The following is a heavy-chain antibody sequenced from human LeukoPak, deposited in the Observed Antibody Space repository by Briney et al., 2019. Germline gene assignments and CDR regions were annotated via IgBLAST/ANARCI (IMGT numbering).Heavy chain of an antibody. V-gene: IGHV4-59*01. CDR1: GGSISTYY. CDR3: ARVGPWCFDL. Sequence: PSETLSLTCSVSGGSISTYYWSWIRQPPGKGLEWIGYIDYSGSTNYNPSLKRRVSMSVDTSKKQFSLKLSSVTAADTAVYYGARVGPWCFDLWGRGALVTVSS. J-gene: IGHJ2*01. CDR2: IDYSGST.